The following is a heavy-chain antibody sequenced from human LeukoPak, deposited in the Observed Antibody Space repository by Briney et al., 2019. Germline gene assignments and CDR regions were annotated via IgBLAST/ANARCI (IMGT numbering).Heavy chain of an antibody. Sequence: GGSLRLSCAASGFTFSSYAMGWVRQAPGKGLEWVSAISGSGGSTYYADSVKGRFTISRDNSKNTLYLQMNSLRAEDTAVYYCAKPHMITFGGIIVPDFGYWGQGTLVTVSS. J-gene: IGHJ4*02. CDR3: AKPHMITFGGIIVPDFGY. D-gene: IGHD3-16*02. V-gene: IGHV3-23*01. CDR1: GFTFSSYA. CDR2: ISGSGGST.